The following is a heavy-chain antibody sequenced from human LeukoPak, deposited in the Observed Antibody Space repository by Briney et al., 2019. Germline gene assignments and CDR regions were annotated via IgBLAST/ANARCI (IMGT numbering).Heavy chain of an antibody. J-gene: IGHJ4*02. CDR3: VRTPGSAGYNILDY. Sequence: GGSLRLSCAASGFTFSSYSMSWVRQAPGKGLEWVSSISASPFSTYYADSVKGRFTISRDNSKNTLYLQMNSLRTEDTAVYYCVRTPGSAGYNILDYWGQGILVIVSS. D-gene: IGHD5-24*01. V-gene: IGHV3-23*01. CDR1: GFTFSSYS. CDR2: ISASPFST.